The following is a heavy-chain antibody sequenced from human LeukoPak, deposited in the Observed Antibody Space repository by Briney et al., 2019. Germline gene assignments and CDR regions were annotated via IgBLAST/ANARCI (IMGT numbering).Heavy chain of an antibody. Sequence: ASVKVSCKASGYTFTSYAMHWVRQAPGQRLEWMGWINAGNGNTKYSQKFQGRVTITRDTSASTAYMELSSLRSEDTAVYYCSLDSTVTNFRFDPWAREPWSPSPQ. CDR2: INAGNGNT. J-gene: IGHJ5*02. CDR1: GYTFTSYA. V-gene: IGHV1-3*01. CDR3: SLDSTVTNFRFDP. D-gene: IGHD4-17*01.